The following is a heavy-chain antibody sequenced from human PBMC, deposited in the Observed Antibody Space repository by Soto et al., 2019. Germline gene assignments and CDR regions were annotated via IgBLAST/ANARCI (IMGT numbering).Heavy chain of an antibody. CDR2: IVVGSGIT. Sequence: ASVKVSCKASGFTLTDSAVQWVRQARGQRLEWIGWIVVGSGITNYAQKFQERVTITWDLSTSTAYMELSSLRSEDTAVYYCARGKQLVFTYYYGMDVWGQGTTVTVSS. CDR3: ARGKQLVFTYYYGMDV. J-gene: IGHJ6*02. V-gene: IGHV1-58*01. D-gene: IGHD6-6*01. CDR1: GFTLTDSA.